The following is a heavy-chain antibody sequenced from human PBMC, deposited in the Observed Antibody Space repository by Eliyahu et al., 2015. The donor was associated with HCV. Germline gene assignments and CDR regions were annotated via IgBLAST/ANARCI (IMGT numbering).Heavy chain of an antibody. CDR3: ARLAVVVGVMGGWFDP. CDR2: INPRGST. D-gene: IGHD2-15*01. Sequence: QLQLKQWGAGLLKPSENLSLMCAVYGGSFSGHYWGWIRQAPGKGLEVVGQINPRGSTKYNPSLKSRVTISKDTSKKQFSLKLNSVTAADTAVYYCARLAVVVGVMGGWFDPWGQGTLVTVSS. J-gene: IGHJ5*02. CDR1: GGSFSGHY. V-gene: IGHV4-34*01.